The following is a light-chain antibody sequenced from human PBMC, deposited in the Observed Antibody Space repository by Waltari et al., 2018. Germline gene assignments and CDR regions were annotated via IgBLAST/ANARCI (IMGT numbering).Light chain of an antibody. V-gene: IGKV1-5*03. J-gene: IGKJ1*01. CDR2: KAS. Sequence: DIQLTQSPSTLSASVGDRVTITCRASQSSSSWLAWYQQKPGKAPKLLIYKASSFESGVPSRFSGSASGTEFTLTISSLQPDDFATYYCQRYDSFSVTFGQGTKVEIK. CDR1: QSSSSW. CDR3: QRYDSFSVT.